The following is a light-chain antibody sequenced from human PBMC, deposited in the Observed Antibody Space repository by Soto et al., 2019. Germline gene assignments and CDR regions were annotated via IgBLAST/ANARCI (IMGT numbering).Light chain of an antibody. V-gene: IGKV1-12*01. CDR1: QGSSSW. Sequence: DIQMTQSPSSVSASVGDRVTITGRTSQGSSSWLAWYQQIPGKAPKLLIYAASSWQSGVPSRFSGSGSGTDFTLSISSLQPEDFAAYYFQQANSFPLTFGGGTKVEIK. CDR3: QQANSFPLT. J-gene: IGKJ4*01. CDR2: AAS.